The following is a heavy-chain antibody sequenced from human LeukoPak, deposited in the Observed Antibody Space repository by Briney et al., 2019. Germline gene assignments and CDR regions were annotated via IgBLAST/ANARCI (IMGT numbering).Heavy chain of an antibody. CDR1: GGSISTYY. CDR3: ARDWGSSTAGYGMDV. Sequence: ASETLSLTCTVSGGSISTYYWSWVRQSAGKGLEWVGRIYISGSTYYNPSLTSRVTISVDTSKNQFSLKLSSVTAADTAVYYCARDWGSSTAGYGMDVWGQGTTVTVSS. V-gene: IGHV4-4*07. D-gene: IGHD6-13*01. J-gene: IGHJ6*02. CDR2: IYISGST.